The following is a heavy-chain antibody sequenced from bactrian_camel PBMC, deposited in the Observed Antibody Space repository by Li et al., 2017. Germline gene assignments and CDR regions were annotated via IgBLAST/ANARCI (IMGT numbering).Heavy chain of an antibody. V-gene: IGHV3S1*01. CDR1: GSTYSSLC. CDR3: ATERRLQCPYRVADFGY. J-gene: IGHJ6*01. CDR2: LGADGTTT. D-gene: IGHD2*01. Sequence: HVQLVESGGGSVEAGGSLRLSCAASGSTYSSLCMGWLRQAPGKEREGVALLGADGTTTKYADSVKGRFTISKDNAKNILYLQMDSLKPEDSAMYYCATERRLQCPYRVADFGYWGQGTQVTVS.